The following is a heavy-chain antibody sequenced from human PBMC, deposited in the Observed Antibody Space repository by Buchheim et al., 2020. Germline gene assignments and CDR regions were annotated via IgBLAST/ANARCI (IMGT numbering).Heavy chain of an antibody. CDR2: IYSGGST. J-gene: IGHJ4*02. V-gene: IGHV3-53*01. CDR3: ARAPEGQLGLYYFDY. CDR1: GFTVSSNY. D-gene: IGHD1-1*01. Sequence: EVQLVESGGGLIQPGGSLRLSCAASGFTVSSNYMSWVRQAPGKGLEWVSVIYSGGSTYYADSVKGRFTISRDNSKNTLYLHMNSLRAEDTAVYYCARAPEGQLGLYYFDYWGQGTL.